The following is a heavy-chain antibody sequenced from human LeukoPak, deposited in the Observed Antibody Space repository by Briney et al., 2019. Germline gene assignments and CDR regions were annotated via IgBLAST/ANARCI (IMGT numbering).Heavy chain of an antibody. CDR3: VRVFGGYDN. CDR2: MNPNSGNI. J-gene: IGHJ4*02. V-gene: IGHV1-8*01. D-gene: IGHD2-15*01. Sequence: ASVNVSCKASGYTFTSYDINWVRQAPGQGLEWMGWMNPNSGNIGYAQRFQGRVTMTRDTSINTAYMELSSLRSDDTAVYYCVRVFGGYDNWGQGTLVTVSS. CDR1: GYTFTSYD.